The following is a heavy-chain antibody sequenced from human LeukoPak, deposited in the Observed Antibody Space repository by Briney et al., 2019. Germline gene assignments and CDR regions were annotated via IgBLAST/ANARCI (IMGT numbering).Heavy chain of an antibody. CDR2: ISAYNGDT. CDR1: GYTFNNNG. CDR3: ARDGRFGELFDY. D-gene: IGHD3-10*01. J-gene: IGHJ4*02. V-gene: IGHV1-18*01. Sequence: ASVKVSCKASGYTFNNNGISWVRQAPGQGLEWMGWISAYNGDTNYAQKLQGRVTMTTDTSTSTAYMGVRSLRSDDTAVYYCARDGRFGELFDYWGQGTLVTVSS.